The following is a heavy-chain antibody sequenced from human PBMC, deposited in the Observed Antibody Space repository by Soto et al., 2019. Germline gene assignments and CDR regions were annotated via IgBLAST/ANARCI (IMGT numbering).Heavy chain of an antibody. CDR3: ASPGPDYNNDGMDV. CDR1: GFTFSSYA. CDR2: ISYDGSNK. J-gene: IGHJ6*02. Sequence: QVQLVESGGGVVQPGRSLRLSCAASGFTFSSYAMHWVRQAPGKGLEWVAVISYDGSNKYYEDSVKGRFTISRDNSKNTLYLQMNSLRAEDTAVYYCASPGPDYNNDGMDVWGQGTTVTVSS. V-gene: IGHV3-30-3*01.